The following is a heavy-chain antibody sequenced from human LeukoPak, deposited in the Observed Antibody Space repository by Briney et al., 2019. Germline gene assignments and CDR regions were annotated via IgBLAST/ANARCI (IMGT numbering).Heavy chain of an antibody. CDR2: VSGSGGST. V-gene: IGHV3-23*01. D-gene: IGHD3-10*01. CDR3: AKSFGSGTPNWFDP. Sequence: GASLRLSCAASGFTFSSYAMSSVPQAPGKGPEWVSAVSGSGGSTYYADSVKGRFTISRDNSNNTLYLQMNSLRAEDTAVYYCAKSFGSGTPNWFDPWGQGTLVTVSS. J-gene: IGHJ5*02. CDR1: GFTFSSYA.